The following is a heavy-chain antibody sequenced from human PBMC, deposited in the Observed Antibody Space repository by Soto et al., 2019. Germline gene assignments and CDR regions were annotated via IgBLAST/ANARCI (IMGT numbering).Heavy chain of an antibody. J-gene: IGHJ4*02. CDR2: INAGNGNT. D-gene: IGHD2-15*01. CDR3: ARPPGGPDGPGDY. Sequence: QVQLVQSGAEVKKPGASVKGSCKASGYTFTNYAMHWVRQAPGQRLERMGWINAGNGNTKYSQKFQGRVTITRDTSSSTAYVDFSSLRSEDTAVYYCARPPGGPDGPGDYWGQGTLVTVSS. V-gene: IGHV1-3*01. CDR1: GYTFTNYA.